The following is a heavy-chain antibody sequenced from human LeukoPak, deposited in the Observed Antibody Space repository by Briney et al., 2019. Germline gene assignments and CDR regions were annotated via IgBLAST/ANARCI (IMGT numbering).Heavy chain of an antibody. Sequence: SETLSLTCTVSGVSISSYYWSWIRQPPGQGLEWIGRIYTSGSTNYNPSLKSLVTMSVNTSKNQFSLKLSSVTAADTAVYYCARDLGNSGSYSGAFDIWGQGTMVTVSS. CDR1: GVSISSYY. V-gene: IGHV4-4*07. J-gene: IGHJ3*02. D-gene: IGHD1-26*01. CDR3: ARDLGNSGSYSGAFDI. CDR2: IYTSGST.